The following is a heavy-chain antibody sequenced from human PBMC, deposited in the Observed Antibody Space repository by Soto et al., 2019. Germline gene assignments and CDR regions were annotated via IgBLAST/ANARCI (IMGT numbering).Heavy chain of an antibody. D-gene: IGHD3-10*01. CDR1: GFTFNNYW. CDR3: VRGPFDI. V-gene: IGHV3-7*01. J-gene: IGHJ3*02. CDR2: IKQDGSEK. Sequence: EVQLVESGGGLVQPGGSLRLSCAASGFTFNNYWMTWVRQAPGKGLEWVANIKQDGSEKKYVDSVKGRLTISRDNAKNSLYLQMNNLRAEDTAVYYCVRGPFDIWGQGTMVTVSS.